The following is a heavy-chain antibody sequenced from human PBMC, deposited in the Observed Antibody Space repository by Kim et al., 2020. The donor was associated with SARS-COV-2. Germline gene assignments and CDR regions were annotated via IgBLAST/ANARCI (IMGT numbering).Heavy chain of an antibody. D-gene: IGHD3-22*01. V-gene: IGHV1-46*01. CDR3: ARGGSGSTWYFDF. Sequence: ASVKVSCKASGYTFISYYIHWVRQAPGQGLEWLGIINTSGGTTGYSQKFQDRVTLTRDTSTGTVYMELSSLTSDDTAVYFCARGGSGSTWYFDFWGRGALVTVSS. CDR2: INTSGGTT. CDR1: GYTFISYY. J-gene: IGHJ2*01.